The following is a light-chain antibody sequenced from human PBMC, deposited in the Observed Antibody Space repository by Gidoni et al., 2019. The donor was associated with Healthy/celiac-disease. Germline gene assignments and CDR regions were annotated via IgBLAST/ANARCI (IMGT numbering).Light chain of an antibody. V-gene: IGKV3-11*01. CDR3: QQRRTWPPGLT. CDR1: QSVSSY. CDR2: DAS. J-gene: IGKJ4*01. Sequence: EIVLTQSPATLSLSPGERATLSCRASQSVSSYLAWYQQKPGQAPRLLIYDASNRATGIPARFSGSGSGTDFTLTISSLEPEDFAVYYCQQRRTWPPGLTFGGGTKVEIK.